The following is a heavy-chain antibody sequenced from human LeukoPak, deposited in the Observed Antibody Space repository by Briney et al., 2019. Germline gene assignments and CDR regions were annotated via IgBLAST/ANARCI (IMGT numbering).Heavy chain of an antibody. V-gene: IGHV3-23*01. CDR1: GFTLSNYA. Sequence: GGSLRLSCAASGFTLSNYAMSWVRQAPGKGLEWVSGIGGDGIFYADSVRGRFTISRDNSKNTLYLQMNSLRGDDTALYYCAKELAAAGNPAYDSWGQGILSPSPQ. CDR3: AKELAAAGNPAYDS. J-gene: IGHJ5*01. CDR2: IGGDGI. D-gene: IGHD6-13*01.